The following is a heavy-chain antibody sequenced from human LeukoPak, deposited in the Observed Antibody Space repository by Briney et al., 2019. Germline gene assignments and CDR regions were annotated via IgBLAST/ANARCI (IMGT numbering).Heavy chain of an antibody. J-gene: IGHJ4*02. Sequence: ASVTVSCKASGYTFTSYGISWVRQAPGQGLEWMGWISAYNGNTNYAQKLQGRVTMTTDTSTSTAYMELRSLRSDDTAVYYCARDPGEDIVVVPAALDYWGQGTLVTVSS. D-gene: IGHD2-2*01. CDR2: ISAYNGNT. CDR3: ARDPGEDIVVVPAALDY. CDR1: GYTFTSYG. V-gene: IGHV1-18*01.